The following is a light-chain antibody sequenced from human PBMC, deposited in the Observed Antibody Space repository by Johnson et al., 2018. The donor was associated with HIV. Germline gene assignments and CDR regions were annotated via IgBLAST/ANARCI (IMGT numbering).Light chain of an antibody. J-gene: IGLJ1*01. CDR3: GTWDSSLSAHYI. CDR2: DDN. CDR1: NSNIGNNY. V-gene: IGLV1-51*01. Sequence: HSVLTQPPSVSAAPGQKVTISCSGSNSNIGNNYVSWYQQLPGTAPKLLIYDDNKRPSGIPDRFSASKSGTSATLAITGLQTGDEADYYCGTWDSSLSAHYIFGTGTKVTVL.